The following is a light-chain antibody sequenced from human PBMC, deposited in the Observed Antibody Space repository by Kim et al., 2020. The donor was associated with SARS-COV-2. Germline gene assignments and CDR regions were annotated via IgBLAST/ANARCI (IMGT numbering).Light chain of an antibody. Sequence: AWRQTVSIAWQGDSRRRNNASWYQQTQEQAPVLVIYGKDSRPSGIPDRFSGSSSGDTTSLTITGAQAEDEADYYCNARDGSGDHYVFGPGTKVTVL. J-gene: IGLJ1*01. CDR3: NARDGSGDHYV. CDR1: SRRRNN. CDR2: GKD. V-gene: IGLV3-19*01.